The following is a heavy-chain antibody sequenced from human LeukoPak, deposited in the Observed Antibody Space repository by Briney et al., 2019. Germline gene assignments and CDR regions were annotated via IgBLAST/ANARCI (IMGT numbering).Heavy chain of an antibody. Sequence: SETLSLTCFVSGGSISSSEYYWSWVRQPPGKGLEWIGYIYRSGDFYYNPSLKSRITISVDTSKNQFSLKLTSVTAADTAVYYCASYAGDSVQGYFDLWGRGTMVVVSS. CDR2: IYRSGDF. CDR3: ASYAGDSVQGYFDL. D-gene: IGHD4-23*01. CDR1: GGSISSSEYY. V-gene: IGHV4-30-4*01. J-gene: IGHJ2*01.